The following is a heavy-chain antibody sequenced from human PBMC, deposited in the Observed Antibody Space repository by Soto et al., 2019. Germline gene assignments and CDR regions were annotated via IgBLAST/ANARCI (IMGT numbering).Heavy chain of an antibody. D-gene: IGHD2-2*01. CDR2: IYYSGST. J-gene: IGHJ6*02. Sequence: QVQLQESGPGLVKPSQTLSLTCTVSGGSISSGGYYWSWIRQHPGKGLEWIGYIYYSGSTYYNPYLKSRVTLSVDTAKNQFSLKLSSVTAADTAVYYCARFWRGPAAIYYYYGMDVWGQGTTVTVSS. V-gene: IGHV4-31*03. CDR3: ARFWRGPAAIYYYYGMDV. CDR1: GGSISSGGYY.